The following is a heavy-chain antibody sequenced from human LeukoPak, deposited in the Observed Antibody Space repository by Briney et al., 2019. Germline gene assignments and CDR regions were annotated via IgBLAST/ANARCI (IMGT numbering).Heavy chain of an antibody. J-gene: IGHJ6*03. CDR3: ARDSVGTKVYYYYYMDV. Sequence: GASVKVSCKASGYTFTGYYMHWVRQAPGQGLEWMGRINPNSGGTNYARKFQGRVTMTRDTSISTAYMELSRLRSDDTAVYYCARDSVGTKVYYYYYMDVWGKGTTVTVSS. CDR2: INPNSGGT. D-gene: IGHD1-26*01. CDR1: GYTFTGYY. V-gene: IGHV1-2*06.